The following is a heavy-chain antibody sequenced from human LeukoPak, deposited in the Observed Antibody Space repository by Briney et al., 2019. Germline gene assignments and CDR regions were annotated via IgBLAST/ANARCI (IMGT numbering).Heavy chain of an antibody. Sequence: SETLSLTCSVSGDAISRYLWSWIRQPPGKGLECIGYVFYSGTTNYNPSLKSRVTISLGTSKDQFSLKLRSVTAADTAVYYCARGGVLSQSSFDIWGQGTMVTVSS. CDR2: VFYSGTT. CDR3: ARGGVLSQSSFDI. CDR1: GDAISRYL. V-gene: IGHV4-59*12. J-gene: IGHJ3*02.